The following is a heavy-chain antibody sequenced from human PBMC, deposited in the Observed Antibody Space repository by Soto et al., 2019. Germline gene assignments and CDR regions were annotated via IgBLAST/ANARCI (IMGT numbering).Heavy chain of an antibody. CDR3: APPLREGYNYVAFNI. Sequence: QVHLVQSGAEVKEPGASVKVSGKASGYTFNTNNFHWVRQPPGQWLGWMGIINPSGASTSYAQKFQGRVTVTRDASTSTVYIELRSLRSEDTAFYYCAPPLREGYNYVAFNIWGQGTLVTVSS. D-gene: IGHD5-12*01. V-gene: IGHV1-46*02. J-gene: IGHJ3*02. CDR2: INPSGAST. CDR1: GYTFNTNN.